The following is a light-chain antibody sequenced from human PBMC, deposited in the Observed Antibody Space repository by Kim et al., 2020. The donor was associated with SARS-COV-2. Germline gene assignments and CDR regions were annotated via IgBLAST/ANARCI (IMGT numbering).Light chain of an antibody. V-gene: IGKV3-15*01. Sequence: SPGETATLSCRASQSVSSNLAWYQQKPGQAPRLLIYGASTRATGIPARFSGNGSGTEFTLTISSLQSEDFAVYYCQQYNNWPPWTFGQGTKVDIK. J-gene: IGKJ1*01. CDR2: GAS. CDR1: QSVSSN. CDR3: QQYNNWPPWT.